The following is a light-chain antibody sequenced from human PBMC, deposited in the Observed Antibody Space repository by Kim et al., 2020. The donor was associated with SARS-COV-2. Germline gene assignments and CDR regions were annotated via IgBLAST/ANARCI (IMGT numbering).Light chain of an antibody. CDR2: RNN. CDR1: SSNIGSNY. Sequence: GQRVTISCSGSSSNIGSNYVYWYQQLPGTAPKLLIYRNNQRPSGVPDRFSGSKSGTSASLAISGLRSEDEADYYCAAWDESLSGVVFGGGTQLTVL. CDR3: AAWDESLSGVV. J-gene: IGLJ2*01. V-gene: IGLV1-47*01.